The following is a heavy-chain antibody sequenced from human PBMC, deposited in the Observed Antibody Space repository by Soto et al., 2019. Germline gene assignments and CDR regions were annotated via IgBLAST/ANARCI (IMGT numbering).Heavy chain of an antibody. J-gene: IGHJ4*02. CDR2: ISGSGGST. CDR3: APFPAVGAVTNDY. CDR1: GFTFSSYA. V-gene: IGHV3-23*01. D-gene: IGHD1-26*01. Sequence: EVQLLESGGGLVQPGGSLRLSCAASGFTFSSYAMSWVRQAPGKGLEWVSAISGSGGSTYYADSEKGRFTISRDNSKNTLYLQMNSLRPEDTAVYYCAPFPAVGAVTNDYWGQGTLVTVSS.